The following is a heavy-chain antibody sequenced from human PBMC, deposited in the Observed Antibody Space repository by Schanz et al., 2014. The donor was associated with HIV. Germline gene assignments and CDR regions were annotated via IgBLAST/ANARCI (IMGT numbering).Heavy chain of an antibody. J-gene: IGHJ4*02. CDR1: GGTSSIYA. CDR2: ISAYTGNT. CDR3: ARDRAGIAVLVDY. D-gene: IGHD6-19*01. V-gene: IGHV1-18*01. Sequence: QVQLVQSGAEVKKPGSSVKVACKASGGTSSIYAISWVRQAPGQGLEGMGWISAYTGNTNYAQKFQGRVTMTTDTSTTTAYMELKSLTLDDTAVYYCARDRAGIAVLVDYWGQGSSVTVSS.